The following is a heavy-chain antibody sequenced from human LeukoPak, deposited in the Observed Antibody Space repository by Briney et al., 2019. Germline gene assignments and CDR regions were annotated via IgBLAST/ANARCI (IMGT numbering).Heavy chain of an antibody. CDR2: IWYGGSNK. Sequence: PGGSLRLSCAASGFTFSSYAMSWVRQAPGKGLEWVAVIWYGGSNKYYADSVKGRFTISRDNSKNTLYLQMNSLRAEDTAVYYCAKSLDSSSPLDYWGQGTLVTVSS. CDR3: AKSLDSSSPLDY. J-gene: IGHJ4*02. V-gene: IGHV3-30*02. D-gene: IGHD6-6*01. CDR1: GFTFSSYA.